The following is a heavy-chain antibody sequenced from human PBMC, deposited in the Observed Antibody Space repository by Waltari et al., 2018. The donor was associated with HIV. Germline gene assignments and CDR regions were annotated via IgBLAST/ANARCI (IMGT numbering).Heavy chain of an antibody. D-gene: IGHD6-19*01. CDR2: ISSSSGHM. J-gene: IGHJ6*02. V-gene: IGHV3-21*01. CDR1: GLPLSSYA. CDR3: ASRSSGRVAYGLDV. Sequence: EVQLVEYGGGLVKQGGSLSLLCAGSGLPLSSYAMNWVRQAPGKGLEWVAYISSSSGHMKYADSVKGRFTISRDNAKNSLYLQINSLRAEDTAVYYCASRSSGRVAYGLDVWGQGTTVIVSS.